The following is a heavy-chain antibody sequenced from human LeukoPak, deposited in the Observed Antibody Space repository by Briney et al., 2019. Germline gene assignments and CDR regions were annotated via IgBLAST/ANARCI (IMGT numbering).Heavy chain of an antibody. Sequence: GGSLRLSCAASGFTFSSYSMNWVRQAPGKGLEWVSSISSSSSYIYYADSVKGRFTISRDNAKNSLYLQMNSLRAEDTAVYYCARDLEVATIQAFDIWGQGTMVTVSS. CDR1: GFTFSSYS. V-gene: IGHV3-21*01. J-gene: IGHJ3*02. CDR2: ISSSSSYI. CDR3: ARDLEVATIQAFDI. D-gene: IGHD5-24*01.